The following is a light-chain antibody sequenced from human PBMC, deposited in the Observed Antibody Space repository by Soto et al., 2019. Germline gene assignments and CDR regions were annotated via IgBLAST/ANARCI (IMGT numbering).Light chain of an antibody. V-gene: IGKV3-15*01. CDR3: EQYDNWPPKYT. J-gene: IGKJ2*01. Sequence: EIVMTQSPATLSVSPGERATLSCRASQSVSSNLAWYQQKPGQAPRLLIYGASTRATGVPARFSGSGSGTAFTLTISSLQSADFAVYYCEQYDNWPPKYTFGQGTKLEIK. CDR1: QSVSSN. CDR2: GAS.